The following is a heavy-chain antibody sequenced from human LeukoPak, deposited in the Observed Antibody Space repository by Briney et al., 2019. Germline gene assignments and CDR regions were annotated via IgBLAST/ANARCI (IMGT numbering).Heavy chain of an antibody. J-gene: IGHJ1*01. CDR3: ARGLKTTVTPQH. CDR1: GYTFTNYA. V-gene: IGHV1-69*13. Sequence: ASVKVSCKASGYTFTNYAMNWVRQAPAQGLEWMGGIIPIFGTANYAQKFQGRVTITADESTSTAYMELSSLRSEDTAVYYCARGLKTTVTPQHWGQGTLVTVSS. CDR2: IIPIFGTA. D-gene: IGHD4-17*01.